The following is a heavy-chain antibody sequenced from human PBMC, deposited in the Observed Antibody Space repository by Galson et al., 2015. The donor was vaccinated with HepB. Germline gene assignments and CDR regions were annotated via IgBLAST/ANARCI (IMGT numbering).Heavy chain of an antibody. J-gene: IGHJ4*02. CDR2: INPNSGGT. V-gene: IGHV1-2*04. Sequence: SVKVSCKASGYTFTGYYMHWVRQAPGQGLEWMGWINPNSGGTNYAQKFQGWVTMTRDTSISTAYMELSRLRSDDTAVYYCARDLRLITFGGVIVTPGYWGQGTLVTVSS. D-gene: IGHD3-16*02. CDR1: GYTFTGYY. CDR3: ARDLRLITFGGVIVTPGY.